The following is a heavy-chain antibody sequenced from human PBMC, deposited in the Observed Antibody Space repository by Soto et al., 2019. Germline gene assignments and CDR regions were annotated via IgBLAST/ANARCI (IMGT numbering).Heavy chain of an antibody. J-gene: IGHJ5*02. Sequence: PSETLSLTCAVYGGSFSGYCWSWIRQPPGKGLEWIGEINHSGSTNYNPSLKSRVTISVDTSKNQFSLKLSSVTAADTAVYYCAREPWKNWFDPWGQGTLVTVSS. CDR2: INHSGST. V-gene: IGHV4-34*01. CDR3: AREPWKNWFDP. D-gene: IGHD1-1*01. CDR1: GGSFSGYC.